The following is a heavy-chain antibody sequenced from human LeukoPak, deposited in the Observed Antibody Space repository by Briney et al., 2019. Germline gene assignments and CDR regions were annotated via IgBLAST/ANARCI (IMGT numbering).Heavy chain of an antibody. J-gene: IGHJ4*02. CDR3: VKDIRRGYNFGYDQFAY. D-gene: IGHD5-18*01. CDR1: GFTFRTSG. V-gene: IGHV3-30*02. CDR2: IQYNGTNK. Sequence: GGSLRLSCAASGFTFRTSGMNWVRQAPGKGLEWVAFIQYNGTNKDYADSVKGRFTISRDNSKNTVSLQMNSLKPEDTALYYCVKDIRRGYNFGYDQFAYWGQGTLVTVSS.